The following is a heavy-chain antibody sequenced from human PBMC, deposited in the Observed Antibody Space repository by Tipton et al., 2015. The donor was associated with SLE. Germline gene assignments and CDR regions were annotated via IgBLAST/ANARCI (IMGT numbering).Heavy chain of an antibody. CDR3: ARGRVGNPRSMDV. V-gene: IGHV3-20*04. CDR1: GFTFDDYG. J-gene: IGHJ6*02. D-gene: IGHD1-26*01. CDR2: INWSGDST. Sequence: SLRLSCAASGFTFDDYGMSWVRQSPGKGLGWVSGINWSGDSTGYSDSVKGRFSISRDNAKNSLYLQMNSLRADDTALYFCARGRVGNPRSMDVWGQGTTVTVSS.